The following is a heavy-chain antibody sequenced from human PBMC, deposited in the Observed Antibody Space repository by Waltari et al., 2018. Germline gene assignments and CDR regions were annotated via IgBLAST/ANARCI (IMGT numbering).Heavy chain of an antibody. D-gene: IGHD1-7*01. CDR3: ARHELLRWFDP. Sequence: QVQLQASGQGLGKPSETLSLTCAVSGYSISSGDYWGWTRQPPGKGLEWIGSIYHSGSTYYNPSLKSRVTISVDTSKNQFSLKLSSVTAADTAVYYCARHELLRWFDPWGQGTLVTVSS. CDR2: IYHSGST. V-gene: IGHV4-38-2*01. J-gene: IGHJ5*02. CDR1: GYSISSGDY.